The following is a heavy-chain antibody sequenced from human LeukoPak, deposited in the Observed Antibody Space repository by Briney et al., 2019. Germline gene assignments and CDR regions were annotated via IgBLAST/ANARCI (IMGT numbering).Heavy chain of an antibody. CDR1: GGSISSSS. Sequence: PSETLSLTCTVSGGSISSSSYYWGWIRQPPGRGLEWVAYISSSSSTIYYADSVKGRFTISRDNAKNSLYLQMNSLRAEDTAVYYCARERIGINWCDPWGQGTLVTVSS. D-gene: IGHD1-26*01. CDR3: ARERIGINWCDP. CDR2: ISSSSSTI. J-gene: IGHJ5*02. V-gene: IGHV3-48*04.